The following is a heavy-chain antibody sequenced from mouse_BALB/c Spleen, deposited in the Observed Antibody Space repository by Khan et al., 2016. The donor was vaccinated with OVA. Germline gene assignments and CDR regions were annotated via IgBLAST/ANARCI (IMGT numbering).Heavy chain of an antibody. CDR3: ARVYGGDFDY. Sequence: EVKLEESGPGLVKPSQSLSLTCTVTGYSITSDYAWNWIRQFPGNKLEWMGFISYSGNTNYNPSLKSRISINRDTSKNQFFLQLNSVTTEDTATYYCARVYGGDFDYWGHGTTLTVSS. J-gene: IGHJ2*01. CDR1: GYSITSDYA. D-gene: IGHD1-1*01. V-gene: IGHV3-2*02. CDR2: ISYSGNT.